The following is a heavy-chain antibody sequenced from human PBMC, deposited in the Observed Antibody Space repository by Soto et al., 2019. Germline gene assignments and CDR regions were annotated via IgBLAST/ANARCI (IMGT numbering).Heavy chain of an antibody. CDR2: INTYNGNT. D-gene: IGHD1-26*01. CDR1: GYIFTNYD. V-gene: IGHV1-18*01. Sequence: GASVKVSCKASGYIFTNYDINWVRQAPGQGLEWMGWINTYNGNTDFAQKLQDRVTVTTDTSTSTVYMELRSLRSDDTAVYYCARHKSGSYSYFDYWGQGTLVTVSS. J-gene: IGHJ4*02. CDR3: ARHKSGSYSYFDY.